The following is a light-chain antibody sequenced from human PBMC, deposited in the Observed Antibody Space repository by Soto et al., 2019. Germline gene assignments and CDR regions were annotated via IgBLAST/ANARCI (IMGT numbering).Light chain of an antibody. J-gene: IGLJ2*01. Sequence: QLVLTQSPSASASLGASVKLTCTLSSGHSSYDIAWHQQQPEKGPRYLMKLNSDGSHNKGDGIPDRFSGSSSGAERYLTISSLQPEDEADYYCQTWGTYVVFGGGTKLTVL. V-gene: IGLV4-69*01. CDR3: QTWGTYVV. CDR2: LNSDGSH. CDR1: SGHSSYD.